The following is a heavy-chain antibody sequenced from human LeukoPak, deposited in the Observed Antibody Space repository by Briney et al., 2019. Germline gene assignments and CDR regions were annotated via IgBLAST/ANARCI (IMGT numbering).Heavy chain of an antibody. Sequence: GSLRLSCAASGFTFSDYYMSWIRQAPGKGLEWVGSIYYSGSTYYNPSLKSRVTISVDTSKNQFSLKLSSVTAADTAVYYCARGRVRGVIIVADDAFDIWGQGTMVTVSS. J-gene: IGHJ3*02. D-gene: IGHD3-10*01. V-gene: IGHV4-38-2*01. CDR1: GFTFSDYY. CDR2: IYYSGST. CDR3: ARGRVRGVIIVADDAFDI.